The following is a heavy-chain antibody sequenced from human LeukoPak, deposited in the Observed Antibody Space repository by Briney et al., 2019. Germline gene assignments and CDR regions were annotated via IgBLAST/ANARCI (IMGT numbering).Heavy chain of an antibody. CDR2: TIPIFGTA. V-gene: IGHV1-69*05. Sequence: SVKVSCKASGGTFSSYAISWVRQAPGQGLEWMGGTIPIFGTANYAQKFQGRVTITTDESTSTAYMELSSLRSEDTAVYYCARPPNAVLRYFDWFRFDYWGQGTLVTVSS. J-gene: IGHJ4*02. D-gene: IGHD3-9*01. CDR3: ARPPNAVLRYFDWFRFDY. CDR1: GGTFSSYA.